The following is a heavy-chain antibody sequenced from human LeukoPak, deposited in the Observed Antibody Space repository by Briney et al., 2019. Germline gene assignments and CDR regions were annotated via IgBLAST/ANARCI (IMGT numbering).Heavy chain of an antibody. CDR1: GFTFSSYS. V-gene: IGHV3-21*01. Sequence: GGSLRLSCAASGFTFSSYSMNWVRQALEKGLEWVSSISGSSSYIYHADSVKGRFTISRDNAKNSLYLQMNSLRAEDTAVYYCARAYNWNLDYWGQGTLVTVSS. CDR3: ARAYNWNLDY. D-gene: IGHD1-20*01. CDR2: ISGSSSYI. J-gene: IGHJ4*02.